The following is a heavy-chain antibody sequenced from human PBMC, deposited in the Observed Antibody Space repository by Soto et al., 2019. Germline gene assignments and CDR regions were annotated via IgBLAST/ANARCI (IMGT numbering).Heavy chain of an antibody. V-gene: IGHV3-21*01. CDR3: ASFGSSSWPHDYFDY. J-gene: IGHJ4*02. CDR1: GFTFSSYS. CDR2: ISSSSSYI. Sequence: GGSLRLSCAASGFTFSSYSMNWVRQAPGKGLEWVSSISSSSSYIYYADSVKGRFTISRDNAKNSLYLQMNSLRAEDTAVYYCASFGSSSWPHDYFDYWGQGTLVTVSS. D-gene: IGHD6-13*01.